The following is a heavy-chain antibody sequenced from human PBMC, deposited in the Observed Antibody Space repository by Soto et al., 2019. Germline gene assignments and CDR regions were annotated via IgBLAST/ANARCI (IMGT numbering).Heavy chain of an antibody. V-gene: IGHV3-23*01. CDR1: GFTFTTYP. J-gene: IGHJ4*02. D-gene: IGHD3-16*01. CDR3: ANGGWGPVLDY. CDR2: VSGDNT. Sequence: EVQLLESGGGLVQPGGSLRLSCAASGFTFTTYPMTWFRQAPGKGLEWVSSVSGDNTYYADFVKGRFTISRDNSKNTLYLQMNNLRAEDTAVYYCANGGWGPVLDYWGQGTLVIVSS.